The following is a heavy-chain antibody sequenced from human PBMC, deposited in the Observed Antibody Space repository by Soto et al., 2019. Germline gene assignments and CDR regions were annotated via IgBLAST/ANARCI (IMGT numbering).Heavy chain of an antibody. CDR3: ARDREYNWNYNWFDP. CDR2: ISTYNGNT. CDR1: GYTFTSYG. D-gene: IGHD1-7*01. Sequence: QVQLVQSGAEVKKPGASVKVSCKASGYTFTSYGISWVRQAPGQGLEWMGWISTYNGNTNFTQKLQGRVTMTTDTSTSTAYMEPRSLRSDDTAVYYCARDREYNWNYNWFDPWRQGTLVTVSS. V-gene: IGHV1-18*01. J-gene: IGHJ5*02.